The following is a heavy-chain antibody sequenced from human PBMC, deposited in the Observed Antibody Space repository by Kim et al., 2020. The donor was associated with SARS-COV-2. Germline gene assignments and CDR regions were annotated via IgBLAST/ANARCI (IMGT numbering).Heavy chain of an antibody. Sequence: VKGRFTISRDHSKNTLYLQMNSLRGEDPAVYYCAKGDKAMAPHYYYGMDVWGQGTTVTVSS. V-gene: IGHV3-30*02. D-gene: IGHD5-18*01. J-gene: IGHJ6*02. CDR3: AKGDKAMAPHYYYGMDV.